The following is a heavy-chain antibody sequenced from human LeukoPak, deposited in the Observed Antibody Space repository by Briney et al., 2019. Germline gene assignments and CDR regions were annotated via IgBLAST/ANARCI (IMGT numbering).Heavy chain of an antibody. Sequence: QPGGSLRLSCAASGFVFSNYEMNWVRQAPGRGLEWVSYISSSGSTIFYADSVKGRFTISRDNAKNSLFLQMNSLRAEDTAVYYCASFDSSGYFHYFDYWGQGTLVTVSS. CDR1: GFVFSNYE. D-gene: IGHD3-22*01. J-gene: IGHJ4*02. CDR2: ISSSGSTI. V-gene: IGHV3-48*03. CDR3: ASFDSSGYFHYFDY.